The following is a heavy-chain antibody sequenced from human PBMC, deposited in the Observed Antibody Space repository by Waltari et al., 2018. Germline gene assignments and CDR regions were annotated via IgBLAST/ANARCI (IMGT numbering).Heavy chain of an antibody. D-gene: IGHD7-27*01. CDR3: ATWTGGSLGAFDN. J-gene: IGHJ3*02. V-gene: IGHV3-53*01. Sequence: EVQLVESGGGWIQPGGSLRLSCEVSGFTVSNNYIGWVRQAPGKGLEWVSVIYSGGDTYDADAVRGRFTISRDNSKNTLYLQMNSLRVEDTALYYCATWTGGSLGAFDNWGQGTMVTVSS. CDR2: IYSGGDT. CDR1: GFTVSNNY.